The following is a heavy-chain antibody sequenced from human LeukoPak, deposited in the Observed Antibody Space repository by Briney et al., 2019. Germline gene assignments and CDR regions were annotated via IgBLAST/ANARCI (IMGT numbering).Heavy chain of an antibody. CDR2: IYRSGNT. CDR3: ARGLVPLDY. V-gene: IGHV4-38-2*02. J-gene: IGHJ4*02. CDR1: DYSISTGYF. D-gene: IGHD2-2*01. Sequence: SETLSLTCTVSDYSISTGYFWGWIRQPPGKGLEWIGIIYRSGNTYYNPSLKSRVTISVDTSKNQFSLKLSSVTAADTAVYYCARGLVPLDYWGQGTLVTVSS.